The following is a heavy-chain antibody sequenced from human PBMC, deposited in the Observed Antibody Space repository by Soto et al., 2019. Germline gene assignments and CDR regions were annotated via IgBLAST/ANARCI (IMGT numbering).Heavy chain of an antibody. V-gene: IGHV3-30*18. CDR3: AKDGYSGYDPSYYYGMDV. Sequence: PGGSLRLSCAASGFTFSSYGMHWVRQAPGKGLEWVAVISYDGSNKYYADSVKGRFTISRDNSKNTLYLQMNSLRAEDTAVYYCAKDGYSGYDPSYYYGMDVWGQGTTVTVSS. CDR1: GFTFSSYG. J-gene: IGHJ6*02. CDR2: ISYDGSNK. D-gene: IGHD5-12*01.